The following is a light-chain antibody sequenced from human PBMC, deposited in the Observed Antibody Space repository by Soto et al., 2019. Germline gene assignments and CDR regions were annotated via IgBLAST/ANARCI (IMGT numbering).Light chain of an antibody. CDR1: NRDVGSYNL. J-gene: IGLJ3*02. V-gene: IGLV2-14*01. Sequence: QSALTQPASVSGSPGQPITIACTGTNRDVGSYNLVSWYQQRPGEAPKLIISEVRNRPSGISYRFTGSKSGNTASLTISGLQAEDEAEYYCSSYTTTSTLVFGGGTQLTVL. CDR3: SSYTTTSTLV. CDR2: EVR.